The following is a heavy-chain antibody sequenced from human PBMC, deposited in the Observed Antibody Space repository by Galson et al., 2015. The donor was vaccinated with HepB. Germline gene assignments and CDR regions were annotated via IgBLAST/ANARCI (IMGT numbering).Heavy chain of an antibody. CDR3: ARLRGDRYDNGGYLLYFDY. J-gene: IGHJ4*02. V-gene: IGHV5-51*01. CDR2: IYPSDSDA. Sequence: QSGAEVKKPGESLKIACKASGYNFLTSWIGWVRLGSGKGLEWMGIIYPSDSDARYSTSFQGQVTVSADKSNSTVYLHWNSLKASDTAMYYCARLRGDRYDNGGYLLYFDYWGLGTPVTVST. D-gene: IGHD3-22*01. CDR1: GYNFLTSW.